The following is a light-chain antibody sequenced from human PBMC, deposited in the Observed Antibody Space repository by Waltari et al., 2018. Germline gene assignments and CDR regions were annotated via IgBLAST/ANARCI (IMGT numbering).Light chain of an antibody. CDR2: EDS. CDR1: SSDVGEYNL. Sequence: SALTQPASVSGSPGPSITLPRPGTSSDVGEYNLCSWYQQYPGKAPKVIIYEDSRRPSGVSNRFSGSKSGNTASLTISGLQAEDEADYYCCSYAGSRTWVFGGGTKLTVL. CDR3: CSYAGSRTWV. V-gene: IGLV2-23*01. J-gene: IGLJ3*02.